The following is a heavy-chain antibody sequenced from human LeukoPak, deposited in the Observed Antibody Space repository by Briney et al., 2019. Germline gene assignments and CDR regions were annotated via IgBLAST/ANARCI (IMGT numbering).Heavy chain of an antibody. J-gene: IGHJ5*02. CDR3: ARPYCSGGSCYRWFDP. CDR1: GYTFTGYY. V-gene: IGHV1-2*02. CDR2: INPNSGGT. Sequence: ASVKVSCKASGYTFTGYYMHWVRQAPGQGLEWMGWINPNSGGTNYAQKFQGRVTMTRDTSISTAYMELSRLRSGDTAVYYCARPYCSGGSCYRWFDPWGQGTLVTVSS. D-gene: IGHD2-15*01.